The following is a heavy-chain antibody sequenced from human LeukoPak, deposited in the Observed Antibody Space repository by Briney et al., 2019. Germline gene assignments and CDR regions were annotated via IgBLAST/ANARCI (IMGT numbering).Heavy chain of an antibody. CDR3: ARGRVRGVITGYYFDY. CDR1: GFTVSSNY. V-gene: IGHV3-66*01. Sequence: GGSLRLPCAASGFTVSSNYMSWVRQAPGKGLEWVSVIYSGGSTYYADSVKGRFTISRDNSKNTLYLQMNSLRAEDTAVYYCARGRVRGVITGYYFDYWGQGTLVTVSS. CDR2: IYSGGST. D-gene: IGHD3-10*01. J-gene: IGHJ4*02.